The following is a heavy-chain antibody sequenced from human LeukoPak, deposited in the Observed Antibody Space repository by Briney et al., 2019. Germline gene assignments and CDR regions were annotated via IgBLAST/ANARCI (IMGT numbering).Heavy chain of an antibody. CDR2: IHSGGST. J-gene: IGHJ3*02. V-gene: IGHV3-53*01. D-gene: IGHD2-15*01. CDR3: ASYCSGGSCYALDAFDI. Sequence: GGSLRLSCVASGFTVSSNYMSWVRQAPGKGLEWVSVIHSGGSTYYADSVKGRFTISRDNSKNTLYLQMNSLRAEDTAVYYCASYCSGGSCYALDAFDIWGQGTMVTVSS. CDR1: GFTVSSNY.